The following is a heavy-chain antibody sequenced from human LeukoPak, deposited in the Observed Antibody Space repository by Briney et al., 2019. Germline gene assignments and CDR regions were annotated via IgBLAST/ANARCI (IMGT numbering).Heavy chain of an antibody. Sequence: ASVKVSCKASGYTFTGYYMHWVRQAPGQGLEWMGWINPNSGGTNYAQKFQGRVTMTRDTSISTAYMELSRLRSEDTAVYYCARVRDPKYYFDYWGQGTLVTVSS. CDR1: GYTFTGYY. CDR2: INPNSGGT. CDR3: ARVRDPKYYFDY. J-gene: IGHJ4*02. V-gene: IGHV1-2*02. D-gene: IGHD2-21*02.